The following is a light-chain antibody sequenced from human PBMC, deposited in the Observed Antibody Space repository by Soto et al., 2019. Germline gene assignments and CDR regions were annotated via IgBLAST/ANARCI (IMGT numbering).Light chain of an antibody. CDR2: DIS. CDR3: QQYNNWPS. J-gene: IGKJ5*01. CDR1: QTVSRN. V-gene: IGKV3-15*01. Sequence: EVVMTPSPDHLSLSPGERATLSCRASQTVSRNLAWYQQRPGQAPRLLIYDISNRAAGVPARFSGSGSETEFTLTIRSLQSEDFAVYFCQQYNNWPSFCQGTRLEIK.